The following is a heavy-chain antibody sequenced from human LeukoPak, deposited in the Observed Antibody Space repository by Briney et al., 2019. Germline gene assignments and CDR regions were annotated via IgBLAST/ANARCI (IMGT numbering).Heavy chain of an antibody. J-gene: IGHJ6*03. V-gene: IGHV1-8*01. D-gene: IGHD6-19*01. CDR1: GYTSISYD. Sequence: GASVKVSCKASGYTSISYDLNWVRQVPGQGLEWMGWMNPNTGNTGYAQKFQGRVTITRNTSISTAFMELSSLRSEDTAVYYCARRAVGNSYYYSMDVWGKGTTVTVSS. CDR3: ARRAVGNSYYYSMDV. CDR2: MNPNTGNT.